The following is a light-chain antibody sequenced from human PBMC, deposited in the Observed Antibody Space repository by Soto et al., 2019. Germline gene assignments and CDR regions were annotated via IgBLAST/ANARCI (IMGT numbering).Light chain of an antibody. CDR3: SSYTSSSTYV. J-gene: IGLJ1*01. Sequence: QSALTQPASVSGSPGQSITISCTGTSSDVGYYNYVSWYQQHPGKAPKLMIYDVRNRPSGVSNRFSGSKSGNTASLTISGLQAEDEAAYYCSSYTSSSTYVFGTGTKLTVL. CDR2: DVR. CDR1: SSDVGYYNY. V-gene: IGLV2-14*03.